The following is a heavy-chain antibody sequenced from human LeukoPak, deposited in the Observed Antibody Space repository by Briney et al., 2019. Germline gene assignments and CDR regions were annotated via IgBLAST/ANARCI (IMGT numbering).Heavy chain of an antibody. CDR1: GFTFSSYA. J-gene: IGHJ4*02. CDR3: ATSTGYSTTGRDFDS. V-gene: IGHV3-23*01. CDR2: ISVSGTYT. D-gene: IGHD6-13*01. Sequence: GGSLRLSCAASGFTFSSYAMSWVRQAPGKGLEWVSSISVSGTYTYYADSVKGRFTISRDNSKNTLYLQLSSLRAEDTAVYYCATSTGYSTTGRDFDSWGRGTLVTVSS.